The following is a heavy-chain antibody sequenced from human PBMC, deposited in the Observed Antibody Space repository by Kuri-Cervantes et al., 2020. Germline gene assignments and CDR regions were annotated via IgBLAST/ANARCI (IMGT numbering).Heavy chain of an antibody. J-gene: IGHJ5*02. CDR2: ISYDGSNK. V-gene: IGHV3-30*03. CDR1: GFTFSSYA. Sequence: GESLKISCAASGFTFSSYAMSWVRQAPGKGLEWVAVISYDGSNKYYADSVKGRFTISRDNAKNTLYLQMNSLRAEDTAVYYCARDLLDPWGQGTLVTVSS. CDR3: ARDLLDP.